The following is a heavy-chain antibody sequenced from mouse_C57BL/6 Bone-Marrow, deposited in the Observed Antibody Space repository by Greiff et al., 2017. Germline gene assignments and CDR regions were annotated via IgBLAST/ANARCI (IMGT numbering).Heavy chain of an antibody. Sequence: VQLQQPGAELVKPGSSVKLSCKASGYTFTSYWMHWVKQRPGRGLEWIGRIDPNSGGTKYNEKFQSKATLTVDKPSSTAYMQLSSLTSEDSAVYYCARRKGPYYYGLDDWGQGTTLTVSS. D-gene: IGHD1-1*01. J-gene: IGHJ2*01. CDR1: GYTFTSYW. V-gene: IGHV1-72*01. CDR3: ARRKGPYYYGLDD. CDR2: IDPNSGGT.